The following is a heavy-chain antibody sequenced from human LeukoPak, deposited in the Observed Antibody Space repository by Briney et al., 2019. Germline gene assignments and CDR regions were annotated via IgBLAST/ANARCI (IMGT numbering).Heavy chain of an antibody. Sequence: SETLSLTCAVYGGSFSGYYWSWIRQPPGKGLEWIGEINHSGSTNYNPSLKSRVTISVDTSKNQFSLKLSSVTAADTAVYYCAREHSSSRFDYWGQGTLVTVSS. D-gene: IGHD6-6*01. J-gene: IGHJ4*02. V-gene: IGHV4-34*01. CDR1: GGSFSGYY. CDR2: INHSGST. CDR3: AREHSSSRFDY.